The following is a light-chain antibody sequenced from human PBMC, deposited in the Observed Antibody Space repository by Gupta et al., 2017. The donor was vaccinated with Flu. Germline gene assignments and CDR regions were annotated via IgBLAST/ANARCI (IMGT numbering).Light chain of an antibody. CDR3: GTWDSSLSGWA. J-gene: IGLJ3*02. Sequence: QSVLTQPPSVSAAPGQKVTISCSGSSSNIGNNYVSWYQQLPGTAPQLLIYENNKRPSGIPDRFSGSKSDTSATLGITGLQTGDEADYYCGTWDSSLSGWAFGGGTKLTVL. CDR2: ENN. V-gene: IGLV1-51*02. CDR1: SSNIGNNY.